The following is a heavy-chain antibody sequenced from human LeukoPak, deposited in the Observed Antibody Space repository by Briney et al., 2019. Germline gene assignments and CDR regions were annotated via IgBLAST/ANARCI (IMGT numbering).Heavy chain of an antibody. V-gene: IGHV1-24*01. Sequence: ASVKVSCKVSGYTLTELSMHWVRQAPGKGLEWLGGFDPEDGETIYAQKFQGRVTMTEDTSTDTAYMELSSLRSEDTAVYYCATAGYSGYDAFDYWGQGTLVTVSS. J-gene: IGHJ4*02. CDR2: FDPEDGET. CDR3: ATAGYSGYDAFDY. CDR1: GYTLTELS. D-gene: IGHD5-12*01.